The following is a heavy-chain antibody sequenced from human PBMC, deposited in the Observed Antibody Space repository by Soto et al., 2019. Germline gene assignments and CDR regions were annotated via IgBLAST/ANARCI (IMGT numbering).Heavy chain of an antibody. D-gene: IGHD2-2*01. CDR3: ATGLTVVPAALDY. Sequence: AAVNVSCECSGWTLTELSMHWVRQAPGKGLEWMGGFDPEDGETIYAQKFQGRVTMTEDTPTDTAYMELSSLRSEDTAVYYCATGLTVVPAALDYWGQGTLVPVSS. CDR1: GWTLTELS. CDR2: FDPEDGET. J-gene: IGHJ4*02. V-gene: IGHV1-24*01.